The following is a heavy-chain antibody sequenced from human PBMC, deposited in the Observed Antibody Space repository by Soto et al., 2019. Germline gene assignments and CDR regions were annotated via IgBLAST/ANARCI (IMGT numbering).Heavy chain of an antibody. Sequence: QLQLQESGSGLVKPSQTLSLTCAVSGGSISSGGYSWSWIRQPPGKGLEWIGYIYHSGSTYYNQSLKSRVTISVDMYKNQFSLKLSSVTAADTAVYYCARGINREGYNKFDYWGKGPLDTVSS. CDR2: IYHSGST. CDR3: ARGINREGYNKFDY. CDR1: GGSISSGGYS. J-gene: IGHJ4*02. D-gene: IGHD4-4*01. V-gene: IGHV4-30-2*01.